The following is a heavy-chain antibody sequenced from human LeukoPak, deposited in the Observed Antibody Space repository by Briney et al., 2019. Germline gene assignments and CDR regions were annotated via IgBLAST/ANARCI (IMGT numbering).Heavy chain of an antibody. J-gene: IGHJ4*02. V-gene: IGHV4-39*01. CDR2: IYYTGST. D-gene: IGHD2-21*01. CDR1: GGSISSSSWY. Sequence: SETLSLTCTVSGGSISSSSWYWDWIRQPPEKGLEWIGTIYYTGSTYYNPSLKSRVTISVDTSKDQFSLKLSSVTAADTAVYYCARLYCGGECYSGYFDYWGQGTLVTVSS. CDR3: ARLYCGGECYSGYFDY.